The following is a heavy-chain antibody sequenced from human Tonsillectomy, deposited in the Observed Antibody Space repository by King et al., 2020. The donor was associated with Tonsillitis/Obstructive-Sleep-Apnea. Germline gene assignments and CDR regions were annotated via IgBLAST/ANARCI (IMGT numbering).Heavy chain of an antibody. D-gene: IGHD4-17*01. V-gene: IGHV5-51*01. CDR1: GYTFTNYW. Sequence: VQLVESGAEVKKPGESLKISCKGSGYTFTNYWIGWVRQMPGKGLEWMGIIYPGDSDTRYSPSFQGQVTISADKSISTAYLQWSSLKASDTAMYYCARRAGRYDYGDYSHFDFWGQGTLVAVSS. CDR2: IYPGDSDT. CDR3: ARRAGRYDYGDYSHFDF. J-gene: IGHJ4*02.